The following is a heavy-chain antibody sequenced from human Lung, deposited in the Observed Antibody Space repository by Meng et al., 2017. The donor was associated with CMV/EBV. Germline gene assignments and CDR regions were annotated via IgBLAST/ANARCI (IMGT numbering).Heavy chain of an antibody. D-gene: IGHD2-2*01. CDR2: ISSSSIHI. V-gene: IGHV3-21*01. Sequence: SCTASGFIFSDYSMSWVRQAPGKGLEWVSSISSSSIHIYYADSTKGRFTISRDNAKKSLYLQMNSLRAEDTAVYYCARGRGYCSSTNCYQNFDYWXQGTXVNGAS. CDR1: GFIFSDYS. CDR3: ARGRGYCSSTNCYQNFDY. J-gene: IGHJ4*02.